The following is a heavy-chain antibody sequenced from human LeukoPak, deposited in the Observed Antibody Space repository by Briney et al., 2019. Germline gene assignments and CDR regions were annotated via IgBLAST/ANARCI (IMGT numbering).Heavy chain of an antibody. Sequence: ASVKVSCKASGYTFTSYGISWVRQAPGQGLEWMGWISAYNGNTNYAQKLQGRVTMTTDTSTSTAYMELRSLRSDDTAVYYCARVARRDILTGPLEGALDIWGQGTMVTVSS. V-gene: IGHV1-18*01. J-gene: IGHJ3*02. CDR2: ISAYNGNT. D-gene: IGHD3-9*01. CDR1: GYTFTSYG. CDR3: ARVARRDILTGPLEGALDI.